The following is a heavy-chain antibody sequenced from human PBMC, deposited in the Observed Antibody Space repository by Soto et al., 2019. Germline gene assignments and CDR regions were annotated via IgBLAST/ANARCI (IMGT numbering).Heavy chain of an antibody. V-gene: IGHV3-53*01. D-gene: IGHD2-8*01. J-gene: IGHJ4*02. CDR3: ARRPLTSNGAY. CDR1: GFTVSSND. CDR2: IYSSGST. Sequence: EVQLVESGGDLIQPGGSLRLSCAASGFTVSSNDMSWVRQAPGKGLEWVSLIYSSGSTHYADSVKGRFTISRDNSKNTVHLQMHTLRAEDTAVYYCARRPLTSNGAYWGQGTLVTVSS.